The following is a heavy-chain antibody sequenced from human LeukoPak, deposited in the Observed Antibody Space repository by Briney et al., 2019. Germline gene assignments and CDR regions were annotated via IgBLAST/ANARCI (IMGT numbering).Heavy chain of an antibody. CDR3: ASMWRGYNPFDY. CDR1: GGTFSSYA. D-gene: IGHD5-24*01. CDR2: IIPIFGTA. Sequence: ASVEVSCKASGGTFSSYAISWVRQAPGQGLEWMGGIIPIFGTANYAQKFQGRVTITANESTSTAYMELSSLRSEDTAVYYCASMWRGYNPFDYWGQGTLVTVSS. J-gene: IGHJ4*02. V-gene: IGHV1-69*13.